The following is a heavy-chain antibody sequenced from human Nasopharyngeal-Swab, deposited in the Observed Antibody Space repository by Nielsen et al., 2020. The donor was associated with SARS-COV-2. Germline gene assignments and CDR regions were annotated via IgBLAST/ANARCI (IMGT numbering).Heavy chain of an antibody. D-gene: IGHD2-2*01. J-gene: IGHJ5*02. V-gene: IGHV5-51*01. CDR2: IYPGDSDT. CDR1: GFRFTHSW. Sequence: GSLRLSCKGSGFRFTHSWIGWVRQMPGKGLEWMGIIYPGDSDTRYSPSFQGQVTISADKSISTAYLQWSSLKASDTAMYYCARVFVVVPAAIGLSGWFDPWGQGTLVTVSS. CDR3: ARVFVVVPAAIGLSGWFDP.